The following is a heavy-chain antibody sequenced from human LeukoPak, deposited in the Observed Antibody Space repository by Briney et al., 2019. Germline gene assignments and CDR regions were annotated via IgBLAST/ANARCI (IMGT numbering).Heavy chain of an antibody. J-gene: IGHJ4*02. CDR2: INPNSGGT. Sequence: ASVKVSCKASGYTFTGYYTHWVRQAPGQGLEWMGWINPNSGGTNYAQKFQGRVTMTRDTSISTAYMELSRLRSDDTAVYYCARRARSSTSCIDYWGQGTLVTVSS. V-gene: IGHV1-2*02. D-gene: IGHD2-2*01. CDR1: GYTFTGYY. CDR3: ARRARSSTSCIDY.